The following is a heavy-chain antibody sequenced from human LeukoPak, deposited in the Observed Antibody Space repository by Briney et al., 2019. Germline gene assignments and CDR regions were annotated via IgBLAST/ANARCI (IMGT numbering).Heavy chain of an antibody. J-gene: IGHJ6*02. CDR1: GFPFSDYW. Sequence: GGSLRLSCAASGFPFSDYWMNWVRQAPGKGLEGVANIKQDGSEKFYVDSVKGRFTISRDNAKNSLYLQMNSLRAEDTALYYCAKDIGTIFSDGMDVWGQGTTVTVSS. CDR3: AKDIGTIFSDGMDV. V-gene: IGHV3-7*03. CDR2: IKQDGSEK. D-gene: IGHD3-9*01.